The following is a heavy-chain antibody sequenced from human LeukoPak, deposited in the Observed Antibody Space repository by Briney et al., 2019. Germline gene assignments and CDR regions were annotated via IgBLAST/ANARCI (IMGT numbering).Heavy chain of an antibody. J-gene: IGHJ3*02. V-gene: IGHV3-7*01. CDR1: GFTFSSYS. CDR2: IKQDGSEK. CDR3: ARDAVRLVDAFDI. D-gene: IGHD6-19*01. Sequence: PGGSLRLSCAASGFTFSSYSMSWVRQAPGKGLEWVANIKQDGSEKYYVDSVKGRFTISRDNAKNSLYLQMNSLRAEDTAVYYCARDAVRLVDAFDIWGQGTMVTVSS.